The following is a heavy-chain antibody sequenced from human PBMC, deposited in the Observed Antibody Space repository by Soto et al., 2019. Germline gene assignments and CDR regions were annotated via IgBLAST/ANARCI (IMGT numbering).Heavy chain of an antibody. CDR1: GGTFSSYA. J-gene: IGHJ6*02. CDR2: IIPIFGTA. CDR3: AVAFTSRAARYCMDV. D-gene: IGHD6-6*01. Sequence: ASVKVSCKDSGGTFSSYAISWVRQAPGQGLEWMEGIIPIFGTANYAQKFQCRVTITADKSTSTAYMELSSLRSEDTAAYYGAVAFTSRAARYCMDVWGQGTTVTVSS. V-gene: IGHV1-69*06.